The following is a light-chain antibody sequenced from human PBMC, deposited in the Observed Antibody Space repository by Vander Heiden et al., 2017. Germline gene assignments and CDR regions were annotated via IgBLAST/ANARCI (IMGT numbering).Light chain of an antibody. CDR2: KVS. CDR1: QGISSW. V-gene: IGKV1-5*03. Sequence: DIQMTQSPSTRSASVGDRVTITGRASQGISSWLDWYQQRPGKAPKLLIYKVSSLETGVPSRFRRSGSGTEFTLTMSSLQADDFTTYYSQEYKSYPQTFGEGTKVEIK. CDR3: QEYKSYPQT. J-gene: IGKJ1*01.